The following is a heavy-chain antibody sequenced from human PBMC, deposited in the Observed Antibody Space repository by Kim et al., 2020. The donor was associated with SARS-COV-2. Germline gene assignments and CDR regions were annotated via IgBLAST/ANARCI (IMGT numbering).Heavy chain of an antibody. CDR2: IWYDGSNK. CDR3: ARDRVVTAMSAFDI. Sequence: GGSLRLSCAASGFTFSSYGMHWVRQAPGKGLEWVAVIWYDGSNKYYADSVKGRFTISRDNSKNTLYLQMNSLRAEDTAVYYCARDRVVTAMSAFDIWGQGTMVTVSS. D-gene: IGHD2-21*02. J-gene: IGHJ3*02. CDR1: GFTFSSYG. V-gene: IGHV3-33*01.